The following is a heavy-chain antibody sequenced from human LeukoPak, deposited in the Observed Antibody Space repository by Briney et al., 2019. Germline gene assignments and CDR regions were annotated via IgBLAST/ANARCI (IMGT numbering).Heavy chain of an antibody. J-gene: IGHJ6*03. CDR3: ARDPARDHYYMDV. V-gene: IGHV1-18*01. CDR2: ISAYSGNT. Sequence: ASVKVSCKASGYTFTNYGISWVRQAPGQGLEWMGWISAYSGNTNYAQKLQGRVTMTTDTSTSTAYMELRSLRSDDTAVYYCARDPARDHYYMDVWGEGTTVTISS. D-gene: IGHD2-2*01. CDR1: GYTFTNYG.